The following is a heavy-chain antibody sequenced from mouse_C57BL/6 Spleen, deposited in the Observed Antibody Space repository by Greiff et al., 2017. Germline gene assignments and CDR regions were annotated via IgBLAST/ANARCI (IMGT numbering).Heavy chain of an antibody. CDR1: GFTFSDYG. J-gene: IGHJ2*01. Sequence: EVKLMESGGGLVKPGGSLKLSCAASGFTFSDYGMHWVRQAPEKGLEWVAYISSGSSTIYSADTVKGRFTISRDNAKNTLFLQMTSLRSEDTAMYYCARRVGTSGYFDYWGQGTTLTVSS. D-gene: IGHD4-1*01. CDR2: ISSGSSTI. V-gene: IGHV5-17*01. CDR3: ARRVGTSGYFDY.